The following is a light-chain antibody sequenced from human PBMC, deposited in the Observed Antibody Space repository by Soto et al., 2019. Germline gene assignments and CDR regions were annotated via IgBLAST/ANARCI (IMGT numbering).Light chain of an antibody. CDR2: GAS. J-gene: IGKJ2*01. Sequence: EIVLTQSPGTLSLSPGERATLSCRASQSVSSSYLAWYQQKPGQAPRLLIYGASSRPTGIPDRFSGSGSGTDFTLTISRLDPEDFAVYYCHQYCSSPPYTFGQGTKLEIK. CDR1: QSVSSSY. V-gene: IGKV3-20*01. CDR3: HQYCSSPPYT.